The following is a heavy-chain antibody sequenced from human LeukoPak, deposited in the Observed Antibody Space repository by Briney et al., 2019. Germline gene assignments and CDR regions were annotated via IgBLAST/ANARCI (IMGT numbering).Heavy chain of an antibody. D-gene: IGHD4-17*01. Sequence: GGSLRLSCAASGFTFDDYAMPWVRHAPGKGLEWVSGISWNSRRIGYADSVKGRFTSCRDNAKISLYLQMYSRRAEDTALYCGAKADVPSATVTTGYEACDIWGQGTMVTVSS. J-gene: IGHJ3*02. V-gene: IGHV3-9*01. CDR3: AKADVPSATVTTGYEACDI. CDR2: ISWNSRRI. CDR1: GFTFDDYA.